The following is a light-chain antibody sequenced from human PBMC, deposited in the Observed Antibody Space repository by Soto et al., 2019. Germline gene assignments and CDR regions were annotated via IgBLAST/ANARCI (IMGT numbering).Light chain of an antibody. J-gene: IGKJ1*01. Sequence: EIVLTQSPGTLSLSPGERATLSCRASQSVSSSYLAWYQQKPGQAPRLLIYGASSRATGIPDRFSGSASGKDFNITISRLQPEDFAVYYCQQYGSSPWTFGQGTKVDIK. CDR1: QSVSSSY. V-gene: IGKV3-20*01. CDR3: QQYGSSPWT. CDR2: GAS.